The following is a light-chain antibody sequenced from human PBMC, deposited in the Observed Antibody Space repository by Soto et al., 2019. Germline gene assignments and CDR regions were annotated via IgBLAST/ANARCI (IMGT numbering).Light chain of an antibody. V-gene: IGKV1-5*03. CDR2: KAS. Sequence: DIQMTQSPSTLPASLGDRVTITCRASQSISSWLAWYQQRPGKAPKLLIHKASNLESGVPSRLSGSGSGTEFTLTISSLQPDDYATYYCQQYNPYSTFGQGTKVDIK. CDR1: QSISSW. CDR3: QQYNPYST. J-gene: IGKJ1*01.